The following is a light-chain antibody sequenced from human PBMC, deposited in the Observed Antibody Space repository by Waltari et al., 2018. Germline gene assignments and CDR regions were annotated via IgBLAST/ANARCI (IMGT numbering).Light chain of an antibody. J-gene: IGKJ1*01. CDR2: GAS. V-gene: IGKV3-15*01. Sequence: EIVLTQSPDTLSVSPGESATLSCRASQSVSSNLAWYQQKPGQAPRLLIYGASTRATGIPARFSGSGSGTEFSLTISSLQSEDFAVYYCQQYNNWPLFGQGTKVENK. CDR3: QQYNNWPL. CDR1: QSVSSN.